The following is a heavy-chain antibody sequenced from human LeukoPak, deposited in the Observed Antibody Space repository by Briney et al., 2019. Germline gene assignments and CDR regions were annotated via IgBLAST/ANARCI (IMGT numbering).Heavy chain of an antibody. CDR3: VRWAEGIATAYDY. D-gene: IGHD5-18*01. V-gene: IGHV3-49*04. CDR1: GFTFGDHA. J-gene: IGHJ4*02. CDR2: IRRNVHGGTA. Sequence: PGGSLRLSCTASGFTFGDHAMNWVRQSPGRGLEWVSFIRRNVHGGTAEYAASVKGRFTISRDDSKSIAYLQMNSLKIEDTAVYYCVRWAEGIATAYDYWGQGTLVTVSS.